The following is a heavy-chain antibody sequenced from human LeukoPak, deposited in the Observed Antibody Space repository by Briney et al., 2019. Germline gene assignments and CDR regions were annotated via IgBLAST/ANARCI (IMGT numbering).Heavy chain of an antibody. CDR2: IRYDGSNK. CDR1: GFTFSSYG. J-gene: IGHJ4*02. Sequence: GGSLRLSCAASGFTFSSYGMHWVRQAPGKGLEWVAFIRYDGSNKYYADSVKGRFTISRDNSKNTLYLQMNSLRAEDTAVYYCAKERRPYSSSWLHFGYWGQGTLVTVSS. D-gene: IGHD6-13*01. V-gene: IGHV3-30*02. CDR3: AKERRPYSSSWLHFGY.